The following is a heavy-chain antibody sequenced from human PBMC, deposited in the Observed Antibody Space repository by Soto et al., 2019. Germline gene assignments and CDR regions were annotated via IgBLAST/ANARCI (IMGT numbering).Heavy chain of an antibody. CDR2: INPNSGGT. V-gene: IGHV1-2*02. D-gene: IGHD3-22*01. CDR3: AREGDYYDSSGWAWG. J-gene: IGHJ4*02. CDR1: GYTFSGYY. Sequence: QEQLVQSGAEVKKPGASVKVSCKASGYTFSGYYIHWLRQAPGQGLEWMGWINPNSGGTNYAQKFQGRVTVTRDTPTSTAYMELSSLRSEDTAVYYCAREGDYYDSSGWAWGWGQGTLVTVSS.